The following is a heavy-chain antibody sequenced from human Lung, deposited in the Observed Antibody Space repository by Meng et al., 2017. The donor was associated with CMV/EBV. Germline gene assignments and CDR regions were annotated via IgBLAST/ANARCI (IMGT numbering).Heavy chain of an antibody. CDR1: GYTFIGYN. CDR3: ARLFHTSLGTNYYYGMDV. J-gene: IGHJ6*02. D-gene: IGHD3-3*01. CDR2: INPNTGAT. V-gene: IGHV1-2*02. Sequence: SVKVSXKASGYTFIGYNIHWVRQAPGQGLEWMGWINPNTGATKFAERFQGRVTLTTDTSISTAYMELSRLKSDDTAVFFCARLFHTSLGTNYYYGMDVWGQGTTVTVSS.